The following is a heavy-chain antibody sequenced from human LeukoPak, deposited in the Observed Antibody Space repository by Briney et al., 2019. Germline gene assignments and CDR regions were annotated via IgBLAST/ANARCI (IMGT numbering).Heavy chain of an antibody. D-gene: IGHD2-2*02. CDR3: ARGPIVVVSAAIYIDY. CDR1: GGTFCSYA. Sequence: SVKVSCTSSGGTFCSYAISWVRQAPGQGLEWMGRIIPILGIANYAQKFQGRVTITADKSTSTAYMELSSLRSEDTAVYYCARGPIVVVSAAIYIDYCGQGTLVTVSS. V-gene: IGHV1-69*04. CDR2: IIPILGIA. J-gene: IGHJ4*02.